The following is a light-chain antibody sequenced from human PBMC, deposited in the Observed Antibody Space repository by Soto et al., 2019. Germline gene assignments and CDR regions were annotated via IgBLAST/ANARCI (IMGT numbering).Light chain of an antibody. CDR1: QGIGDT. V-gene: IGKV3-20*01. J-gene: IGKJ4*01. Sequence: DILMTQSPATLSVSPGERATLSCRASQGIGDTLAWYQHKPGQTPRLLIYSASNRASGIPDRFSGSESGTDFTLTISRLEPEDLAVYYCQQYGKSPLTFGGGTKVDIK. CDR2: SAS. CDR3: QQYGKSPLT.